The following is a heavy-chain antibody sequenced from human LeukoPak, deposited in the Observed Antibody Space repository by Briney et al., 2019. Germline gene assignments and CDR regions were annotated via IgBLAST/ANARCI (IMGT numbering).Heavy chain of an antibody. CDR3: ARAPEYYYGSREGYFDY. J-gene: IGHJ4*02. V-gene: IGHV3-21*01. D-gene: IGHD3-10*01. Sequence: GALRLSCAASGFTFSNYSMNWVRQAPGKGLEWVSVISSSSSYIYYADSVKGRFSISRDNAKNSLYLQMNSLRAEDTAVYYCARAPEYYYGSREGYFDYWGQGTLVTVSS. CDR1: GFTFSNYS. CDR2: ISSSSSYI.